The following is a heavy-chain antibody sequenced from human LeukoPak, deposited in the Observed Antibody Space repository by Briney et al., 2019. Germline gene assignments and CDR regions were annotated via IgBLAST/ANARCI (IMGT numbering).Heavy chain of an antibody. CDR3: ARHPVISLGYYYYYGMDV. J-gene: IGHJ6*02. CDR2: IYYSGST. D-gene: IGHD3-22*01. Sequence: PSETLSLTCTVSGGSISSCYWSWIRQPPGKGLEWIGYIYYSGSTNYNPSLKSRVTISVDTSKNQFSLKLSSVTAADTAVYYCARHPVISLGYYYYYGMDVWGHGTTVTVSS. V-gene: IGHV4-59*08. CDR1: GGSISSCY.